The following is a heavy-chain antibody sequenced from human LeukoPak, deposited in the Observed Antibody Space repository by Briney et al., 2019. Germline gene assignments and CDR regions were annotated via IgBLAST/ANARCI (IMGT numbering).Heavy chain of an antibody. J-gene: IGHJ6*03. V-gene: IGHV1-18*01. D-gene: IGHD5-12*01. CDR1: GYTFTSYG. CDR2: ISAYNGNT. Sequence: ASVKVSCKASGYTFTSYGISWVRQAPGQGLEWMGWISAYNGNTNYAQKLQGRVTMTTDTSTSTAYMELRSLRSDDTAVYYCARVGWLRSVYYYYYYMDVWGKGTTVTVSS. CDR3: ARVGWLRSVYYYYYYMDV.